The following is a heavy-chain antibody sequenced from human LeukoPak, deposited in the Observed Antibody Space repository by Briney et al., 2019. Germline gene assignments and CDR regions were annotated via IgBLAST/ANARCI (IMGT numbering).Heavy chain of an antibody. V-gene: IGHV4-30-4*01. J-gene: IGHJ3*02. CDR3: AREVGDYGDNAFDI. Sequence: PSETLSLTCTVSGGSISSGDYYWSWIRQPPGKGLEWIGYIYYSESTYYNPSLKSRVTISVDTSKNQFSLKLSSVTAADTAVYYCAREVGDYGDNAFDIWGQGTMVTVSS. CDR1: GGSISSGDYY. D-gene: IGHD4-17*01. CDR2: IYYSEST.